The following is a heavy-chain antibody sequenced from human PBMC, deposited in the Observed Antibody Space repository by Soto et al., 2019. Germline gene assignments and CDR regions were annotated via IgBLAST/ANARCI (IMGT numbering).Heavy chain of an antibody. CDR1: GGSISSSNW. J-gene: IGHJ4*02. CDR2: IYHSGST. D-gene: IGHD4-17*01. V-gene: IGHV4-4*02. CDR3: ARDPLPTVTTAGYFDY. Sequence: SETLSLTCAVSGGSISSSNWWSWVRQPPGKGLEWIGEIYHSGSTNYNPSLKSRVTISVDKSKNQFSLKLSSVTAADTAVYYCARDPLPTVTTAGYFDYWGQGTLVTVSS.